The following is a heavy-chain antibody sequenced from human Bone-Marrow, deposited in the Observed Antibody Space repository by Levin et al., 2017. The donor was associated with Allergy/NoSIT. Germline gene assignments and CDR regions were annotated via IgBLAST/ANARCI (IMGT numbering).Heavy chain of an antibody. CDR1: GVSVSSSSAA. CDR3: GREGASLSGTSQHFFHVDG. Sequence: PSETLSLTCTISGVSVSSSSAAWHWLRQSPSRGLEWLGRTLFRSNWHNDYAGSVNGRITFNADTSKNQFSLQLHSVTPEDTDVYYCGREGASLSGTSQHFFHVDGWGKGMTVTVSS. V-gene: IGHV6-1*01. CDR2: TLFRSNWHN. D-gene: IGHD2-2*01. J-gene: IGHJ6*04.